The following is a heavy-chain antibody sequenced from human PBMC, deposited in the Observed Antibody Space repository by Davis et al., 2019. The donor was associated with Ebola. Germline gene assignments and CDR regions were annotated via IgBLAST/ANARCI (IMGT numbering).Heavy chain of an antibody. D-gene: IGHD1-26*01. Sequence: GESLKISCAASGFTFSSYSMNWVRQAPGKGLEWVSYISSSSSTIYYADSVKGRFTISRDNAKNSLYLQMNSLRDEDTAVYYCARDLNYVGATFLYYYGMDVWGQGTTVTVSS. CDR1: GFTFSSYS. V-gene: IGHV3-48*02. CDR3: ARDLNYVGATFLYYYGMDV. CDR2: ISSSSSTI. J-gene: IGHJ6*02.